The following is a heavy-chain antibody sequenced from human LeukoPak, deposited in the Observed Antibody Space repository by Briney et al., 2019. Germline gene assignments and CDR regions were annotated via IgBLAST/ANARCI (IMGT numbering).Heavy chain of an antibody. CDR2: IYYSGST. Sequence: SQTLSLTCTVSGGSISSGDYYWRWIRQPPGKGLEWIGYIYYSGSTYYNPSLKSRVTISVDTSKNQFSLKLSSVTAADTAVYYCARGNYGDYVFGYWGQGTLVTVSS. D-gene: IGHD4-17*01. J-gene: IGHJ4*02. CDR3: ARGNYGDYVFGY. CDR1: GGSISSGDYY. V-gene: IGHV4-30-4*01.